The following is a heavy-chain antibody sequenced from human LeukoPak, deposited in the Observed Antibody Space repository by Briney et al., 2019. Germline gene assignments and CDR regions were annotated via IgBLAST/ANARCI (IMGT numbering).Heavy chain of an antibody. D-gene: IGHD3-22*01. CDR2: IIPILGIA. CDR3: ARDDDRYDSSGRAFDY. Sequence: SVKVSCKPSGVTFSSYAISWVRQAPGQGLEWMGRIIPILGIANYAQAFQGRVTITADKSTSTAYMELSSLRSEDTAVYYCARDDDRYDSSGRAFDYWGQGTLVTVSS. V-gene: IGHV1-69*04. J-gene: IGHJ4*02. CDR1: GVTFSSYA.